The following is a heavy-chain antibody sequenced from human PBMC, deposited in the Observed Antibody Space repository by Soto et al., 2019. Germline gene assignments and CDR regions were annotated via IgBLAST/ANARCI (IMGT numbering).Heavy chain of an antibody. CDR2: IIPLFGKA. D-gene: IGHD3-10*01. J-gene: IGHJ5*02. CDR3: AKDAISGDGIWLMDS. CDR1: GGSLNNYA. Sequence: SVKVSCKASGGSLNNYAVSWVRQAPGQGLEWMGRIIPLFGKAYYADSVRGRFTISGDTSANSLYLQMDNLRAEDTAIYYCAKDAISGDGIWLMDSWGQGTVVTVSS. V-gene: IGHV1-69*06.